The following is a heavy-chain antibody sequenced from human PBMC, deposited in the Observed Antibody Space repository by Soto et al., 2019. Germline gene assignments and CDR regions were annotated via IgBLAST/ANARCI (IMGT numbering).Heavy chain of an antibody. J-gene: IGHJ4*02. V-gene: IGHV5-51*01. CDR1: GYSFTSYW. D-gene: IGHD3-22*01. CDR3: ARFDSGGYYYGVY. Sequence: GVSLKISCKGSGYSFTSYWIAWVRQMPGKGLEWMGIIHPGDSATRYSPSFQGQVTISADKSISTAYLEWSSLRASDTAMYYCARFDSGGYYYGVYWGQGTLVTVSS. CDR2: IHPGDSAT.